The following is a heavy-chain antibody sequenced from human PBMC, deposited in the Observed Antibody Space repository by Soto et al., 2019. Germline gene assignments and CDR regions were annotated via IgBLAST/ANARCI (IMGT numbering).Heavy chain of an antibody. D-gene: IGHD2-2*01. Sequence: SETLSLTCAVSGYSISSGNYWAWIRQPPGRGLEWIGSLYHIGSTYYNTSLKSRVTISVDTSKNHFSLELSSVTAADTAIYYCRSSTSCYDESCVDVWGQGTMVTVSS. V-gene: IGHV4-38-2*01. CDR3: RSSTSCYDESCVDV. J-gene: IGHJ6*02. CDR2: LYHIGST. CDR1: GYSISSGNY.